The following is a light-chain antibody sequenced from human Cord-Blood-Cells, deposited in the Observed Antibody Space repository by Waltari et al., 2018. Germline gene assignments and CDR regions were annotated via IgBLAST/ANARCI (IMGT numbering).Light chain of an antibody. J-gene: IGLJ1*01. CDR2: GNS. V-gene: IGLV1-40*01. CDR3: QSYDSSLSGYNYV. CDR1: TSNTGAGYD. Sequence: QSVLTPPPSVSGAPGQRVTIPCTGSTSNTGAGYDVHRYQQLPGPTPKLLIYGNSNRPSGVPDRFSGSKSGTSASLAITGLQAEDEADYYCQSYDSSLSGYNYVFGTGTKVTVL.